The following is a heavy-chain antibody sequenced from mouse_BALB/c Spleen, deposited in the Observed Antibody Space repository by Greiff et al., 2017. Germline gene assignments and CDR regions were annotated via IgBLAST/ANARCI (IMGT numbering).Heavy chain of an antibody. J-gene: IGHJ4*01. CDR3: ARDLDYDVGAMDY. Sequence: VQRVESGPGLVAPSQSLSITCTVSGFSLTSYGVHWVRQPPGKGLEWLGVIWAGGSTNYNSALMSRLSISKDNSKSQVFLKMNSLQTDDTAMYYCARDLDYDVGAMDYWGQGTSVTVSS. V-gene: IGHV2-9*02. D-gene: IGHD2-4*01. CDR2: IWAGGST. CDR1: GFSLTSYG.